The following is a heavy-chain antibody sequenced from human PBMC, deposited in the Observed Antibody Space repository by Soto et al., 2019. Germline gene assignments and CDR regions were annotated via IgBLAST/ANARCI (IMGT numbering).Heavy chain of an antibody. J-gene: IGHJ5*02. Sequence: QVRLQQWGTGLLKSSETLSLTCAVYGGSFSGYYWCWLRQPPGKGLEWIGEINHSGSTNYNPSLKSRVTISVDTSNNQFSLKLTSITAADTGVYYCATANWSHHYFGPWGQGTLVTVSS. V-gene: IGHV4-34*01. CDR2: INHSGST. CDR1: GGSFSGYY. D-gene: IGHD1-1*01. CDR3: ATANWSHHYFGP.